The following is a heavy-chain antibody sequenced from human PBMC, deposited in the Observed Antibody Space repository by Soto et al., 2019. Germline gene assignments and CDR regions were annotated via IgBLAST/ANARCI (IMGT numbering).Heavy chain of an antibody. CDR3: AHLTAMANFAY. D-gene: IGHD5-18*01. Sequence: QITLKESGPTLVKPTQTLTLTCSFSGFSLSTSGVGVGWILQPPGKALECLALIYWDDDKRYSPSVKSRLTLTKHTSKNQVVLTMTNMDPVDTATYYCAHLTAMANFAYWGKGTLVTVSS. V-gene: IGHV2-5*02. CDR1: GFSLSTSGVG. CDR2: IYWDDDK. J-gene: IGHJ4*02.